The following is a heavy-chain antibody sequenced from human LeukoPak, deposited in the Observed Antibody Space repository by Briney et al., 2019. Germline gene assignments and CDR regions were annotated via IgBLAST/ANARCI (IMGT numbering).Heavy chain of an antibody. D-gene: IGHD3-22*01. CDR1: GFTFSSYN. J-gene: IGHJ4*02. CDR3: ARDRVYYDSSGCPCDYFDY. CDR2: ISTSSSTI. V-gene: IGHV3-48*04. Sequence: PGGSLRLSCAASGFTFSSYNMNWVRQAPGKGLEWVSYISTSSSTIYYADSVKGRFTISRDNAKNSLYLQMNSLRAEDTAVYYCARDRVYYDSSGCPCDYFDYWGQGTLVTVSS.